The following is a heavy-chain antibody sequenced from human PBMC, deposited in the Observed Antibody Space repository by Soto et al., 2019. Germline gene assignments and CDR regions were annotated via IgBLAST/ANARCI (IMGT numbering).Heavy chain of an antibody. V-gene: IGHV3-11*01. Sequence: QVQLVESGGGLVKPGGSLRLSCAASGFTFSDYYMSWIRQAPGKGLEWVSYMSSSGITIHYADSVKGRFTISRDNAKNSLYLQVNHLRAEDTALYYCARKKRHTSSSPLDYWGQGTLVTVSS. D-gene: IGHD6-6*01. CDR1: GFTFSDYY. CDR3: ARKKRHTSSSPLDY. CDR2: MSSSGITI. J-gene: IGHJ4*02.